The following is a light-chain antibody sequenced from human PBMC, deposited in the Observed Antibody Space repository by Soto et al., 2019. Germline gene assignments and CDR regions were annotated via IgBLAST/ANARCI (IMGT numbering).Light chain of an antibody. CDR1: QSVSSY. Sequence: EIVLTQSPATLSLSPGERATLSCRASQSVSSYLAWYQQKPGQAPRLLIYDASNRATGIPARFSSSGSGTDFTLTISSLEPEDCAVYYCQQRSNWPPSLTFGGGTKVEIK. CDR2: DAS. CDR3: QQRSNWPPSLT. V-gene: IGKV3-11*01. J-gene: IGKJ4*01.